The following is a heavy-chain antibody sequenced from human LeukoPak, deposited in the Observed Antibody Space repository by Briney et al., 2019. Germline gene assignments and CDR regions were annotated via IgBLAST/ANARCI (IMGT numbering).Heavy chain of an antibody. Sequence: SETLSLTCAVSGGSISSYYWSWIRQTPGKGLEWIGDIYYSGSTKYNPSLKSRVTMTVDTSKNQFSLKLSSVTAADTAVYYCARHRGSGSPYFDYWGQGTLVTVSS. CDR3: ARHRGSGSPYFDY. J-gene: IGHJ4*02. V-gene: IGHV4-59*08. D-gene: IGHD3-10*01. CDR1: GGSISSYY. CDR2: IYYSGST.